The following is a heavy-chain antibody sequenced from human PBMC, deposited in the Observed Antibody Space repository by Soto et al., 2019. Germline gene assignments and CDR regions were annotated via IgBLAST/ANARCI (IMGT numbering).Heavy chain of an antibody. CDR3: ARDGSGWYYYYGMDV. Sequence: SETLSLTCTVSGGSISRYYWSWIRQPPGKGLEWIGYIYYSGSTNYNTALKSAVTISVDTSKNQFSLKLSSVTAADTAVYYCARDGSGWYYYYGMDVWGQGTTVTVSS. J-gene: IGHJ6*02. CDR2: IYYSGST. V-gene: IGHV4-59*01. D-gene: IGHD6-19*01. CDR1: GGSISRYY.